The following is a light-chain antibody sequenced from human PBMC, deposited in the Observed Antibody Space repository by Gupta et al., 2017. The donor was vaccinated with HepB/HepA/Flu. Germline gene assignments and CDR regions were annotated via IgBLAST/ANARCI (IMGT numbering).Light chain of an antibody. CDR2: EVT. V-gene: IGLV2-8*01. J-gene: IGLJ2*01. Sequence: QSALTQPPSASGSPGQSVTISCTGTSSDVGGYNYVSWYQQQPGKVPKLMIYEVTKRPSGVPDRFSGSKSGNTASLTVSGLQAEDEADYYCSSYVGTNTVIFGGGTKLTVL. CDR3: SSYVGTNTVI. CDR1: SSDVGGYNY.